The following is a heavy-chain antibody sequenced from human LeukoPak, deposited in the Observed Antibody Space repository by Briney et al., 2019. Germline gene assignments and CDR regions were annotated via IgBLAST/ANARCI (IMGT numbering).Heavy chain of an antibody. D-gene: IGHD6-19*01. CDR3: ARDRAVAGSDAFDI. J-gene: IGHJ3*02. Sequence: GGSLRLSCAASGFTFCSYSMNWVRQAPGKGLEWVSSISSSSSYIYYADSVKGRFTISRDNAKNSLYLQMNSLRAEDTAVYYCARDRAVAGSDAFDIWGQGTMVTVSS. CDR1: GFTFCSYS. CDR2: ISSSSSYI. V-gene: IGHV3-21*01.